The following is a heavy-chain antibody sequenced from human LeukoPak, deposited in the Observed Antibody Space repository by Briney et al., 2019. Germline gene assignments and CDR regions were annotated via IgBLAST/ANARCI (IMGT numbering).Heavy chain of an antibody. J-gene: IGHJ6*02. CDR1: GFTFSSYA. Sequence: PGRSLRLSCAASGFTFSSYAMHWVRQAPGKGLEWVAVISYDGSNKYYADSVKGRFTISRDNSKNTLYPRMNSLRAEDTAVYYCARGGGLDVWGQGATVTVSS. D-gene: IGHD3-16*01. CDR3: ARGGGLDV. V-gene: IGHV3-30-3*01. CDR2: ISYDGSNK.